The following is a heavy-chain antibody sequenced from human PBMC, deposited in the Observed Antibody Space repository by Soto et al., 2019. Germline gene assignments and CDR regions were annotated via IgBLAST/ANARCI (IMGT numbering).Heavy chain of an antibody. J-gene: IGHJ3*01. V-gene: IGHV3-53*01. D-gene: IGHD1-1*01. CDR2: LYDVDGS. CDR3: ATWHEREHAYDV. CDR1: GLTVSGKKY. Sequence: DVQLVESGGGLMQPGESLRLSCAASGLTVSGKKYVAWVRQAPGKGLEWVSALYDVDGSFYSDSVKGRFTTSSNSSKTTVYLQMNGLRPADTAVYYCATWHEREHAYDVWGQGTTVTVSS.